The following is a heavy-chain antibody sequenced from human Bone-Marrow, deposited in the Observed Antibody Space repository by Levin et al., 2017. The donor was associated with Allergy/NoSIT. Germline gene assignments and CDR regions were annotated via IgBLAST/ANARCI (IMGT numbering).Heavy chain of an antibody. CDR3: ARKGVEGTIACAFDS. V-gene: IGHV1-2*02. D-gene: IGHD5-12*01. Sequence: ASVKVSCKASGYTFTGYYMHWVRQAPGQGLEWMGWINPNSGGTNYAQKFQGRVTMTRDTSISTAYMELSRLRSDDTAVYYCARKGVEGTIACAFDSWGQGTMVTVSS. CDR1: GYTFTGYY. J-gene: IGHJ3*02. CDR2: INPNSGGT.